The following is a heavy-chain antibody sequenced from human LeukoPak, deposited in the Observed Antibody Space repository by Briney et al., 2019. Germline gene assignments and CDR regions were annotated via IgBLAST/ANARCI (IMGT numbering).Heavy chain of an antibody. CDR1: GGSIRSFY. V-gene: IGHV4-59*08. CDR3: ARHGSGYYFFDY. D-gene: IGHD3-3*01. J-gene: IGHJ4*02. CDR2: IFYSGST. Sequence: PSETLSLTCTVSGGSIRSFYWSWIRQPPGKGLEWIGYIFYSGSTNYNPSLKSRATISVDTSKNQFSLKLSSVTAADTAVYYCARHGSGYYFFDYWGQGTLVTVSS.